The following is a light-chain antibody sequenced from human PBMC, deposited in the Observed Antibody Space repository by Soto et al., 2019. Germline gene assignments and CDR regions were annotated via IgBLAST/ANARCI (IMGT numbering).Light chain of an antibody. CDR2: ENN. V-gene: IGLV1-51*02. Sequence: QSVLTQPPSVSAAPGQTVTISCSGSSSNIGNNYVSWYQQLPGTAPKLLIYENNKPPSGIPDRFSGSKSGTSATLGITGLQTGDEADYYCGTWDSSPWVFGGGTQLTVL. J-gene: IGLJ3*02. CDR3: GTWDSSPWV. CDR1: SSNIGNNY.